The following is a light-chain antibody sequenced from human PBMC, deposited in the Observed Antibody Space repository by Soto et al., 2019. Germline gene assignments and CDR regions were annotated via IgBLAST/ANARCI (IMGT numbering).Light chain of an antibody. Sequence: EIVVTQSPATLSVSPGERATLSCRASQSVSSNLAWYQQKPGQAPRLLISGASTRATGIPARFSGSGSGTQFTLTISSLQSEDFAVYYCQKYNSAPLTFGGGTKVEIK. CDR2: GAS. CDR3: QKYNSAPLT. CDR1: QSVSSN. V-gene: IGKV3-15*01. J-gene: IGKJ4*01.